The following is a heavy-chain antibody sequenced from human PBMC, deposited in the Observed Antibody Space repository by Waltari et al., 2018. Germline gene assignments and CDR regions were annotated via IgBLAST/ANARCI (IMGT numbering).Heavy chain of an antibody. CDR3: AREAHSSPAGYFDY. Sequence: QVQLVESGGGVVQPGRSLRLSCAASGFSLNNHGMHWVRQAPGKGLDGVDIIWYDGSHQNYGDSVKGRFTISRDTSKNTLYLQINSLRVEDTAVYYCAREAHSSPAGYFDYWGQGTLVTVSS. J-gene: IGHJ4*02. CDR2: IWYDGSHQ. D-gene: IGHD2-21*01. V-gene: IGHV3-33*01. CDR1: GFSLNNHG.